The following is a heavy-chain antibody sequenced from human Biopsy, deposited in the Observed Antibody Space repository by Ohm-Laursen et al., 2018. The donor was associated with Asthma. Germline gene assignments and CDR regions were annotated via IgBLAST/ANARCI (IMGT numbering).Heavy chain of an antibody. V-gene: IGHV4-39*01. CDR3: VRGSSSWHHGPFHYYYVLDV. D-gene: IGHD6-13*01. CDR1: SGSGGYMMRGTYY. CDR2: IYYSGTT. J-gene: IGHJ6*02. Sequence: SQTLSLTCSLSSGSGGYMMRGTYYWGWIRQPPGKWLEWIGCIYYSGTTYYNPSLESRVTVFADTSKNQFSLKLTSVTAAETAVYYCVRGSSSWHHGPFHYYYVLDVWGQGTTATVSS.